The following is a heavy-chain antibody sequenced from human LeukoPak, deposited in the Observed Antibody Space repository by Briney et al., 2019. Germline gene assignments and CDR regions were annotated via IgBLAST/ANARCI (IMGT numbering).Heavy chain of an antibody. CDR2: ISAYNGNT. CDR3: ARHYDFWSGYYWFDP. Sequence: ASVKVSCKASGYTFTSYGISWVRQAPGQGLEWMGWISAYNGNTNYAQKLQGRVTMTTDTSTSTAYMELRSLRSDDTAVYYCARHYDFWSGYYWFDPWGQGTLVTVSS. J-gene: IGHJ5*02. V-gene: IGHV1-18*01. D-gene: IGHD3-3*01. CDR1: GYTFTSYG.